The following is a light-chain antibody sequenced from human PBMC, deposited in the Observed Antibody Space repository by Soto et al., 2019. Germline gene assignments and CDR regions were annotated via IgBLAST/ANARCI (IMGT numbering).Light chain of an antibody. J-gene: IGKJ2*01. CDR1: QSISSNS. CDR2: SAF. V-gene: IGKV3-20*01. Sequence: EIVLTQSPGTLSLSPGERASLSCRASQSISSNSLVWYQQKPGQAPRFVLYSAFNRATGIPDRFSGSGSGTDFTLTISRLEPEDFAVYFCQHYGTSPPYTFGQGTKLEI. CDR3: QHYGTSPPYT.